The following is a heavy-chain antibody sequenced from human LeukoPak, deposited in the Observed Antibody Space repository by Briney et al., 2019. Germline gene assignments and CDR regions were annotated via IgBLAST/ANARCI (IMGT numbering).Heavy chain of an antibody. Sequence: GGSLRLSCAASAFTFKTYGMSWVRQAPGKGLEWLSGISGSGATTYYPDSLKGRLTISRDNSNNTLYLEMTSLRAEDTAVYYCVREYFGSGSDYFDFWGQGSLVTVSS. D-gene: IGHD3-10*01. J-gene: IGHJ4*02. V-gene: IGHV3-23*01. CDR3: VREYFGSGSDYFDF. CDR1: AFTFKTYG. CDR2: ISGSGATT.